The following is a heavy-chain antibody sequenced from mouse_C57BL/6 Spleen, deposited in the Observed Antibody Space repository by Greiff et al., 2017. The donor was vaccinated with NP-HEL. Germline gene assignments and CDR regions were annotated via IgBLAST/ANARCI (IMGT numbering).Heavy chain of an antibody. CDR1: GYAFSSYW. J-gene: IGHJ2*01. Sequence: VQLQESGAELVKPGASVKISCKASGYAFSSYWMHWVTQRPGQGLEWIGQIYPGNGDTNYNGKFKGKATLTADKSSSTAYMQLSSLTSGDSAVYYSARSVTGAGYFDYWGQGTTLTVSS. CDR2: IYPGNGDT. V-gene: IGHV1-80*01. CDR3: ARSVTGAGYFDY. D-gene: IGHD4-1*01.